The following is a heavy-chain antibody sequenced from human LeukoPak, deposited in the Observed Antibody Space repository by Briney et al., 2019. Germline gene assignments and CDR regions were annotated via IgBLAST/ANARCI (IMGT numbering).Heavy chain of an antibody. CDR2: IIPIFGTA. V-gene: IGHV1-69*13. CDR3: AFRDGYNYVSFDY. CDR1: GGTFSSYA. Sequence: SVKVSCKASGGTFSSYAISWVRQAPGQGLEWMGGIIPIFGTANYAQKFQGRVTITADESTSTAYMELSSLRSEDTAVYYCAFRDGYNYVSFDYWGQGTLVTVSS. J-gene: IGHJ4*02. D-gene: IGHD5-24*01.